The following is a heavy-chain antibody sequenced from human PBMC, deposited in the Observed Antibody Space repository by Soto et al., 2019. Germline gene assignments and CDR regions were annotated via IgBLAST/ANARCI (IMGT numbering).Heavy chain of an antibody. CDR1: GGSISSGGYS. CDR2: IYHSGST. Sequence: QLQLQESGSGLVKPSQTLSLTCAVSGGSISSGGYSWSWIRQPPGKGLEWIGYIYHSGSTYYNPSHMSRVTIPVDRSKNQFSLKLSSVTAADTAVYYCATVGDDNWFDPWGQGTLVTVSS. CDR3: ATVGDDNWFDP. V-gene: IGHV4-30-2*01. J-gene: IGHJ5*02. D-gene: IGHD4-17*01.